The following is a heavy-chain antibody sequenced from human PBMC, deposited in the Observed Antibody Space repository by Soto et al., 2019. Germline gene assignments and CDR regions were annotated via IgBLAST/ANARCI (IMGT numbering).Heavy chain of an antibody. V-gene: IGHV3-72*01. Sequence: EVQLVESGGGLVQPGGSLRLSCAASGLTFSDHYMDWVRQAPRKGLEWVGRISNKPNSYTAEYAASVKVRFTISRDDSNNSLFLQMNSLKTEDTAVYYCARVGYSNGLYDYWGQGTLVTVSS. J-gene: IGHJ4*02. CDR1: GLTFSDHY. CDR2: ISNKPNSYTA. D-gene: IGHD6-25*01. CDR3: ARVGYSNGLYDY.